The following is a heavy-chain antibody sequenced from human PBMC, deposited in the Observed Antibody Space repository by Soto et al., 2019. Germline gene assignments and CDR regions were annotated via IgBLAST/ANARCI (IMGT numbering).Heavy chain of an antibody. D-gene: IGHD3-22*01. CDR1: GGTFSSYA. V-gene: IGHV1-69*13. CDR3: ARVRDYYDSSDPLYYYGMDV. J-gene: IGHJ6*02. Sequence: GASVKVSCKASGGTFSSYAISWVRQAPGQGLEWMGGIIPIFGTANYAQKFQGRVTITADESTSTAYMELSSLRSEDTAVYYCARVRDYYDSSDPLYYYGMDVWGQGTTVTV. CDR2: IIPIFGTA.